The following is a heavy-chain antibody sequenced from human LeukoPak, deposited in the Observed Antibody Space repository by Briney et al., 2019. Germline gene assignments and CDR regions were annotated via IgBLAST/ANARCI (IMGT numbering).Heavy chain of an antibody. CDR3: ARDPYCGGDCYANYYYYGMDV. CDR2: ISSSSSYM. Sequence: GGSLRLSCAASGFTFSTYTMNWVRQSPGKGLEWVSFISSSSSYMYYADSVKGRFTISRDNAKNSLYLQMNSLRDEDTAVYYCARDPYCGGDCYANYYYYGMDVWGQGTTVTVSS. J-gene: IGHJ6*02. D-gene: IGHD2-21*02. V-gene: IGHV3-21*01. CDR1: GFTFSTYT.